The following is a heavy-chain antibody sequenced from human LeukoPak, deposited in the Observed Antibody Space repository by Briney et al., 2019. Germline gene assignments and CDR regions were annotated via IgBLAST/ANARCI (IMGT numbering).Heavy chain of an antibody. CDR3: ARGRRNHYDSSGYFYY. V-gene: IGHV4-34*01. CDR2: INHSGST. CDR1: GGSFSGYY. Sequence: SETLSLTCAVYGGSFSGYYWSWIRQPPGKGLEWIGEINHSGSTNYNPSLKSRVTISVDTSKNQFSLKLSSVTAADTAVYYCARGRRNHYDSSGYFYYWGQGTLVTVSS. D-gene: IGHD3-22*01. J-gene: IGHJ4*02.